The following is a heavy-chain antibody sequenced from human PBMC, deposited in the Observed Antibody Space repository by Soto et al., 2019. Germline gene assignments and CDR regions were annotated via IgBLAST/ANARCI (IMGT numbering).Heavy chain of an antibody. CDR1: GYTFTSYG. CDR3: ARGGAGAYCSSTGFYDVPYYYYYMDV. Sequence: QVQLVQSGAEVKKPGASEKVSCKASGYTFTSYGISWVRQAPGQGLEWMGWISAYNGNTNYAQKLQGRVTMTTDTSTSTAYMELRSLSSDDAAVYYCARGGAGAYCSSTGFYDVPYYYYYMDVWGNGTTGTVSS. D-gene: IGHD2-2*01. V-gene: IGHV1-18*01. J-gene: IGHJ6*03. CDR2: ISAYNGNT.